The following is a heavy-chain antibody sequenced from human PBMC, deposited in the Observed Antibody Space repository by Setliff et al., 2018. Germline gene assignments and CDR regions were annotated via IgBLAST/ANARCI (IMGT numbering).Heavy chain of an antibody. D-gene: IGHD6-13*01. Sequence: ASVKVSCKASGGTFSSYAISWVRQAPGQGLEWMGGIIPSFGTANYAKKFQGRVTITADESTSTAYMELSSLRSEDTAVYYCARVQQLGTFDYWGQGTLVTVSS. J-gene: IGHJ4*02. CDR3: ARVQQLGTFDY. CDR2: IIPSFGTA. CDR1: GGTFSSYA. V-gene: IGHV1-69*13.